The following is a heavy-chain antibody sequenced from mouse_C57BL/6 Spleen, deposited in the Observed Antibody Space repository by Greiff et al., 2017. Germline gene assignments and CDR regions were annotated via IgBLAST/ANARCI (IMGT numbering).Heavy chain of an antibody. CDR1: GFTFSSYA. V-gene: IGHV5S21*01. CDR3: TWDWDGNPWFAY. CDR2: ISSGGDYI. J-gene: IGHJ3*01. Sequence: EVMLVESGEGLVKPGGSLKLSCAASGFTFSSYAMSWVRQTPEKRLEWVAYISSGGDYIYYADTVKGRFTISRDNARNTLYLQMSSLMSEDTAMDSCTWDWDGNPWFAYWGQGTLVTVSA. D-gene: IGHD2-1*01.